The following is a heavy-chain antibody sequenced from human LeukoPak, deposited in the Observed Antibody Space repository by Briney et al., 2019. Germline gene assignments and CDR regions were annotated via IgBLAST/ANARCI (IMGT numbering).Heavy chain of an antibody. J-gene: IGHJ2*01. CDR2: IYTSGST. Sequence: SETLSLTCTVSGGSISSYYWSWIRQPAAKGLEWIGRIYTSGSTNYNPSLKSRVTMSVDTSKNQFSLKLSSVTAADTAVYYCASSGSSGGYFDLWGRGTLVTVSS. CDR3: ASSGSSGGYFDL. CDR1: GGSISSYY. V-gene: IGHV4-4*07. D-gene: IGHD1-26*01.